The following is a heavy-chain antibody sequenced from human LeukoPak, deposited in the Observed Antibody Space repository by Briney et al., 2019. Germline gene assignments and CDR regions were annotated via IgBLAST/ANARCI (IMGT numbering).Heavy chain of an antibody. J-gene: IGHJ4*02. CDR1: GGSISSGDYY. V-gene: IGHV4-30-4*01. Sequence: SETLSLTCTVSGGSISSGDYYWSWIRQPPGKGLEWIGYIYYSGSTYYNPSLKSRVTISVDTSKNQFSLKLSSVTAADTAVYYCARVGLLPTNYFDYWGQGTLVTVSS. D-gene: IGHD5-24*01. CDR2: IYYSGST. CDR3: ARVGLLPTNYFDY.